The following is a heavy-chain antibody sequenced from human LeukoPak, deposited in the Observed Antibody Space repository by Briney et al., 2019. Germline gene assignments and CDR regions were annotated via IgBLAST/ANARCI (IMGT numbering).Heavy chain of an antibody. J-gene: IGHJ4*02. CDR2: ISAYNGNT. V-gene: IGHV1-18*04. CDR1: GYTFTSYG. CDR3: ARGAISVVVPAAIDY. Sequence: ASVKVSCKASGYTFTSYGISWVRQAPGRGLEWMGWISAYNGNTNYAQKLQGRVTMTTDTSTSTAYMELRSLRSDDTAVYYCARGAISVVVPAAIDYWGQGTLVTVSS. D-gene: IGHD2-2*01.